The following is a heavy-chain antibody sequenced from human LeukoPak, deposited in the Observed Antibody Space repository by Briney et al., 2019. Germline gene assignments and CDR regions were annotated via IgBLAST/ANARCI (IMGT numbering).Heavy chain of an antibody. V-gene: IGHV1-8*01. Sequence: ASVKVSCKASGYTFTSDDINWVRQATGQGLEWMGWMNPNSGNTGYAQKFQGRVTMTRNTSISTAYMELSSLRSEDTAVYYCARGRGSLGNFDYWGQGTLVTVSS. D-gene: IGHD7-27*01. CDR1: GYTFTSDD. J-gene: IGHJ4*02. CDR2: MNPNSGNT. CDR3: ARGRGSLGNFDY.